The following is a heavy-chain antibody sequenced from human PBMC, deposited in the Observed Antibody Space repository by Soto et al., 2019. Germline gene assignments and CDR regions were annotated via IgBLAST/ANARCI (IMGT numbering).Heavy chain of an antibody. Sequence: DVQLVESGGGLVQPGRSLRLSCAASGFTFDDYAMHWVRQAPGKGLEWVSGISWNSGSIGYADSVKGRFTISRDNAKNSLYLQMNSLRAEDTALYYCAKALRYFDWLNAFDIWGQGTMVTVSS. CDR3: AKALRYFDWLNAFDI. CDR2: ISWNSGSI. CDR1: GFTFDDYA. D-gene: IGHD3-9*01. V-gene: IGHV3-9*01. J-gene: IGHJ3*02.